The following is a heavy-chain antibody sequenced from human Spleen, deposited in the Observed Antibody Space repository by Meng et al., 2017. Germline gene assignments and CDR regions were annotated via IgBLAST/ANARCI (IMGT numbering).Heavy chain of an antibody. CDR2: INHSGST. J-gene: IGHJ4*02. V-gene: IGHV4-34*01. D-gene: IGHD4-11*01. CDR1: GGSFSDYY. CDR3: ARGPTTMAHDFDY. Sequence: VQLPQGGPGLLKPSETLSLTCVVSGGSFSDYYWSWIRQPPGKGLEWIGEINHSGSTNYNPSLESRATISVDTSQNNLSLKLSSVTAADSAVYYCARGPTTMAHDFDYWGQGTLVTVSS.